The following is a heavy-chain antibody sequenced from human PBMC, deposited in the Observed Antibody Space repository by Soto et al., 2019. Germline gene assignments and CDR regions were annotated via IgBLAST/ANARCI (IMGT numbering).Heavy chain of an antibody. Sequence: QVQLQQWGAGLLKPSETLSLTCAVNGASFTGYYWSWIRQPPGKGLEWIGEVKHWGGTNYSPSLRGRVTISADTSKNQSSLKLNSVTGADTAVYYCARGQEGIVATHWDQGALVTVSS. J-gene: IGHJ4*02. D-gene: IGHD5-12*01. CDR2: VKHWGGT. CDR3: ARGQEGIVATH. CDR1: GASFTGYY. V-gene: IGHV4-34*01.